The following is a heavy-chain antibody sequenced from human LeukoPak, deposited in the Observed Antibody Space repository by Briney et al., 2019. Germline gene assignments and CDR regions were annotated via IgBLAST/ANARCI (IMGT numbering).Heavy chain of an antibody. J-gene: IGHJ3*02. CDR2: ISAYNGNT. V-gene: IGHV1-18*01. CDR3: ATSLRFLEWSDAFDI. D-gene: IGHD3-3*01. CDR1: GYTFTSYG. Sequence: GASVKVSCKASGYTFTSYGISWVRQAPGQGLEWMGWISAYNGNTNYAQKLQGRVTMTTDTSTSTAYMELRSLRSDDTAVYYCATSLRFLEWSDAFDIWGQGTMVTVSS.